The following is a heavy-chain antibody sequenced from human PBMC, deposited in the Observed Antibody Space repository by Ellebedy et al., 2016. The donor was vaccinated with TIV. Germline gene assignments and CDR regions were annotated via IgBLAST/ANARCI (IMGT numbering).Heavy chain of an antibody. J-gene: IGHJ4*02. Sequence: PGGSLRPSCAASGFAFSTYSMNWVRQAPGKGLEWVSSISSSGAYRYHADSMEGRFTISRDNAKNSLYLQMNSLRADDTAVYYCAREKSGHKWNDGFDSWGQGTLVTVSS. CDR2: ISSSGAYR. V-gene: IGHV3-21*01. CDR3: AREKSGHKWNDGFDS. D-gene: IGHD1-1*01. CDR1: GFAFSTYS.